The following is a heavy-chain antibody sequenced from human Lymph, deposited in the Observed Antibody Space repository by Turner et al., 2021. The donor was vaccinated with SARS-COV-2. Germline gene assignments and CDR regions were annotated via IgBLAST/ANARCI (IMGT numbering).Heavy chain of an antibody. Sequence: EVQLLESGGGLVQPGGSLRLSWAASGFTFNNYAMSWVRQAPGKGLEWVSTISGSGGSTYYADSVKGRFIISRDNSKNTLYLQMNSLRAEDTAVYYCANLYPTVSWEFPYGMDVWGQGTTVTVSS. CDR2: ISGSGGST. D-gene: IGHD3-16*01. V-gene: IGHV3-23*01. CDR3: ANLYPTVSWEFPYGMDV. J-gene: IGHJ6*02. CDR1: GFTFNNYA.